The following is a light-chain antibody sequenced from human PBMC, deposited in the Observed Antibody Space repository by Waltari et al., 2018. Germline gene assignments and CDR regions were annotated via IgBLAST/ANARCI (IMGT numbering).Light chain of an antibody. CDR3: MQGIHWPLT. V-gene: IGKV2-30*02. CDR2: KVS. CDR1: QSLVHSDGNTY. J-gene: IGKJ5*01. Sequence: DVVMTQSPLSLPVTLGQPASISCRSSQSLVHSDGNTYLNWFQQRPGQSPRRLIYKVSNRDSGVPDRFSGSGSGTDFTLKISRVEAEDVGVYYCMQGIHWPLTFGQGTRLEIK.